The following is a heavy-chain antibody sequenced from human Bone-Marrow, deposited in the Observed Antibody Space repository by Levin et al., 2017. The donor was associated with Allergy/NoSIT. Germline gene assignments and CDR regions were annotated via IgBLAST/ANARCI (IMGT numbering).Heavy chain of an antibody. V-gene: IGHV3-72*01. CDR2: IKHKDDNYVT. J-gene: IGHJ4*02. D-gene: IGHD4-17*01. Sequence: GESLKISCAASGFTFTDNYMGWLRQAPGKGLEWVALIKHKDDNYVTQYAVSVQGRLTISRDDSTKSLYLDMNSLKTEDTAMYYCAREFYGYYDYWGQGTLVTVSS. CDR3: AREFYGYYDY. CDR1: GFTFTDNY.